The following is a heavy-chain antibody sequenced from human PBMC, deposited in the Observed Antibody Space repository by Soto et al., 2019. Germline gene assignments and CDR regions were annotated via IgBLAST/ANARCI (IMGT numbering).Heavy chain of an antibody. CDR3: TRDSSKWNYFV. CDR1: GGSVNSDTYY. V-gene: IGHV4-61*01. CDR2: MSYSGST. Sequence: QVQLQESGPGLVKPSETLSLTCTVSGGSVNSDTYYWSWIRQPPGKGLEWIGYMSYSGSTNYNPTLNSRVTISVYTSKNQFSLKLTSVTASDTALYYCTRDSSKWNYFVWGQGTLVTVSS. D-gene: IGHD1-7*01. J-gene: IGHJ4*02.